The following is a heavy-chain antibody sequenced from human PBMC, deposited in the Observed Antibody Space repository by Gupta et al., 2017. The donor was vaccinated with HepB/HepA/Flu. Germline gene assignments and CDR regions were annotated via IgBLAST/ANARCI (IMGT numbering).Heavy chain of an antibody. Sequence: QVQLVESGGGVDEPGRSLKLTCSASGFTFSAYGMHGVRLAPGKGLEWVAVISYDGSNKYYADSVKGRFTISRDNSKNTLYLQMNSLRAEDTAVYYCAKAGLVVPAALIGAFDIWGQGTMVTVSS. D-gene: IGHD2-2*01. J-gene: IGHJ3*02. CDR3: AKAGLVVPAALIGAFDI. CDR2: ISYDGSNK. CDR1: GFTFSAYG. V-gene: IGHV3-30*18.